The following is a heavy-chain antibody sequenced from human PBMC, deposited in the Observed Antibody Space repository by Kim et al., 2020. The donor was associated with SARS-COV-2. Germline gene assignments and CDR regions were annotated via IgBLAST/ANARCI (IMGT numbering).Heavy chain of an antibody. J-gene: IGHJ4*02. D-gene: IGHD3-22*01. CDR2: IWYDGSNK. Sequence: GGSLRLSCAASGFTFSSYGMHWVRQAPGKGLEWVAVIWYDGSNKYYADSVKGRFTISRDNSKNTLYLQMNSLRAEDTAVYYCAKDLSLRSGYYTLAYWGQVTLVTVSS. V-gene: IGHV3-33*06. CDR1: GFTFSSYG. CDR3: AKDLSLRSGYYTLAY.